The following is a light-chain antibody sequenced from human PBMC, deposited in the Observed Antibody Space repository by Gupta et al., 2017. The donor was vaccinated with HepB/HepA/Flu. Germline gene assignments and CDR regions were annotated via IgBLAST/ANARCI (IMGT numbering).Light chain of an antibody. CDR3: QQDNNWPPST. J-gene: IGKJ2*01. CDR2: GAS. V-gene: IGKV3-15*01. CDR1: QSVSSN. Sequence: EIVMTQSPATLSVSPGERATLSCRASQSVSSNLAWYQQKPVQAPRLLIYGASTRATGIPARFRGSGAGIDFTLTISSRQSEDFAGYYCQQDNNWPPSTFGQGTKLEIK.